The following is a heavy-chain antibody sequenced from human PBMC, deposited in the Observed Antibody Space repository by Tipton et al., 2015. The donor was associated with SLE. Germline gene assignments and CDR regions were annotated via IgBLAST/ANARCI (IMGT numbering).Heavy chain of an antibody. CDR2: ITWNSGTI. J-gene: IGHJ4*02. Sequence: QLVQSGGGLVQPGRSLRLSCAASGFTFGDYAIHWVRQAPGKGLEWVSSITWNSGTIGYADSVKGRFTISRDNAKKSLYMQMNSLRAEDTALYYCARDSPTVAGTFDSWGQGTLVIVSA. CDR1: GFTFGDYA. V-gene: IGHV3-9*01. D-gene: IGHD6-19*01. CDR3: ARDSPTVAGTFDS.